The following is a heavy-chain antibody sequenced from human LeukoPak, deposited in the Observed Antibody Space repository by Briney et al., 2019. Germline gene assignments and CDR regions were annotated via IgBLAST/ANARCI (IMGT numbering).Heavy chain of an antibody. J-gene: IGHJ3*02. D-gene: IGHD1-1*01. V-gene: IGHV4-59*08. CDR1: GVSITSYY. CDR3: ARPQHDALDI. CDR2: IYYTGST. Sequence: PSETLSLTCTVSGVSITSYYWSWVRQPPGRGLEWIGYIYYTGSTNYNPSLKSRVTISVDTSKSQFSLKLSSVTAPDTAVYYCARPQHDALDIWGQGTMVTISS.